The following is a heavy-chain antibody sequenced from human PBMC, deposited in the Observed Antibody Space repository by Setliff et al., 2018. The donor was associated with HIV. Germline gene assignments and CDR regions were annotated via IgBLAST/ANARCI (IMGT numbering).Heavy chain of an antibody. Sequence: SETLSLTCTVSGGSISSSSYYWSWIRQPPWKGLERIGSIYYSGSTYYNPSLKSRVTISVDMSKNQFSLKLSSVTAADTAVYYCARLSGWYLNAEYFQHWGQGTLVTVSS. D-gene: IGHD2-15*01. CDR2: IYYSGST. CDR1: GGSISSSSYY. CDR3: ARLSGWYLNAEYFQH. J-gene: IGHJ1*01. V-gene: IGHV4-39*01.